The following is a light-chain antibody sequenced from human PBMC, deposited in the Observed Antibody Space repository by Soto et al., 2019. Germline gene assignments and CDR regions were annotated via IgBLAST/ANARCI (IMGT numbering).Light chain of an antibody. CDR3: TSYTSTGAPVV. Sequence: QSALPQPASVSGSPGQSITISCTGTSSDVGGYNYVSWYQHQPGKAPALMIYGVTNRPSGASHRLSVSKSGNTASMTISGLQVEDAADYYSTSYTSTGAPVVFGAGTKVTVL. V-gene: IGLV2-14*03. J-gene: IGLJ2*01. CDR2: GVT. CDR1: SSDVGGYNY.